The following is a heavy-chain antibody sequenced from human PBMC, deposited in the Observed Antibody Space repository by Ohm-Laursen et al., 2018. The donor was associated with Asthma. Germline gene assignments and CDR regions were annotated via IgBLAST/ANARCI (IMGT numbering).Heavy chain of an antibody. CDR2: MSYDGTNK. CDR3: ARGLGGIHRWLSYQIDK. Sequence: RSLRLSCAASGFNFNSSAMHWVRQAPGKGLEWVAVMSYDGTNKYHAASVQDRFTISRDNSKSTLFLQMSSLRPEDTAVYYCARGLGGIHRWLSYQIDKWGLGTQVTVSS. J-gene: IGHJ4*02. V-gene: IGHV3-30-3*01. CDR1: GFNFNSSA. D-gene: IGHD5-18*01.